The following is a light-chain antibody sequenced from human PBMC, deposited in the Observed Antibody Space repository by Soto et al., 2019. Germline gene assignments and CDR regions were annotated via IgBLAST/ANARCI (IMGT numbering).Light chain of an antibody. J-gene: IGKJ1*01. CDR1: QSVSSNS. CDR3: QQYGVSPRT. V-gene: IGKV3-20*01. Sequence: DIVLTQSPGTLSLSPGERATLSCRASQSVSSNSLAWYQQKPGQAPRLLIYGASSRATGIPDRFSGSGSGTDFTLTISRLEPEDFAVYYCQQYGVSPRTFGPGTKVDIK. CDR2: GAS.